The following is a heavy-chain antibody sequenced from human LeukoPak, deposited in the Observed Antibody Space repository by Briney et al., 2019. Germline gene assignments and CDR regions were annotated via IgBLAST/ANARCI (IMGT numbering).Heavy chain of an antibody. CDR1: GFTFSSYG. Sequence: SGGSLRLSCAASGFTFSSYGMHWVRQAPGKGLEWVAVISYDGSNKYYADSVKGRFTISRDNSKNTLYLQMNSLRAEDTAVYYCAKGGGYYYDSSGYLHGFDYWGQGTLVTVSS. J-gene: IGHJ4*02. CDR2: ISYDGSNK. V-gene: IGHV3-30*18. D-gene: IGHD3-22*01. CDR3: AKGGGYYYDSSGYLHGFDY.